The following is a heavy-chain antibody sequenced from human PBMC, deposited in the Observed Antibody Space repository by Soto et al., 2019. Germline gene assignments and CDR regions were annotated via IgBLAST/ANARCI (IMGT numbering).Heavy chain of an antibody. CDR1: GYTFSDFD. V-gene: IGHV1-8*01. D-gene: IGHD3-16*01. CDR2: MNAKSGDT. CDR3: ARGNPFNYAGFDV. J-gene: IGHJ6*02. Sequence: ASVKVSCKASGYTFSDFDINWLRQASGQGPEWMGWMNAKSGDTFFAQRFQGKFNMAWDTSLSTAYMEVGSLTSDDTAMYYCARGNPFNYAGFDVWGQGTTVTVSS.